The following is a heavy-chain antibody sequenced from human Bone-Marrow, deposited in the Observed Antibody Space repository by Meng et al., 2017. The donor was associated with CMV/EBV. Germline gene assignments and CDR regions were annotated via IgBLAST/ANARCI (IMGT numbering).Heavy chain of an antibody. CDR2: TYPGDSET. D-gene: IGHD2-2*02. V-gene: IGHV5-51*01. CDR3: ARAPGYCSSASCYKGPLDY. J-gene: IGHJ4*02. CDR1: FINYW. Sequence: FINYWIAWVRRMPGKGLEWMGITYPGDSETRYSPSFQGHVTISADKSISTAYLQWSSLKASDTAMYYCARAPGYCSSASCYKGPLDYWGQGTLVTVSS.